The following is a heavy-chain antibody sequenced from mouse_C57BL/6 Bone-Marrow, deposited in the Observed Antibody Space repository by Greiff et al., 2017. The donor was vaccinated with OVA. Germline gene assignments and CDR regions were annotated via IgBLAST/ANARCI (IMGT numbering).Heavy chain of an antibody. D-gene: IGHD1-1*01. CDR1: GFNIKDDY. J-gene: IGHJ2*01. CDR2: IDPENGDT. Sequence: EVQLQESGAELVRPGASVKLSCTASGFNIKDDYMHWVKQRPEQGLEWIGWIDPENGDTEYASKFQGKATITADTSSNTAYLQLSSLTSEDTAVYYCTPFYYGKGYWGQGTTLTVSS. CDR3: TPFYYGKGY. V-gene: IGHV14-4*01.